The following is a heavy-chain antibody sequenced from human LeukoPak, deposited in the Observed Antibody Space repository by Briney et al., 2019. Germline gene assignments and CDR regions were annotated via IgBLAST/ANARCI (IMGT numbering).Heavy chain of an antibody. D-gene: IGHD6-19*01. CDR3: ATGVAVAGTPWVY. CDR2: FDPEDGET. Sequence: ASVKVSCTVSGYTLTELSMHWVRQAPGKGLEWMGGFDPEDGETIYAQKFQGRVTMTEDTSTDTAYMELSSLRSEDTAVYYCATGVAVAGTPWVYWGQGTLVTVSS. CDR1: GYTLTELS. V-gene: IGHV1-24*01. J-gene: IGHJ4*02.